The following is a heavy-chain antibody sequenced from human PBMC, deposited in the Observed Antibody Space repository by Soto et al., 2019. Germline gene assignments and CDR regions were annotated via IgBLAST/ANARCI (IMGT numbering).Heavy chain of an antibody. CDR2: FLPLFGTT. Sequence: GASVKVSCKASGVTFNNSAFSWVRQAPGQGREWMGGFLPLFGTTNHAQKFQGRLSITADESTSTAYMHLSSLRCEDTAIYYCARGHWDYDSNAYQLQFWGQGTLVTVSS. CDR3: ARGHWDYDSNAYQLQF. CDR1: GVTFNNSA. V-gene: IGHV1-69*13. J-gene: IGHJ4*02. D-gene: IGHD3-22*01.